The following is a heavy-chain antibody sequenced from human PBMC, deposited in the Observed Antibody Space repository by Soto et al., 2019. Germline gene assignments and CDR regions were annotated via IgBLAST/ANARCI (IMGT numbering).Heavy chain of an antibody. J-gene: IGHJ4*02. CDR2: VSIGGST. Sequence: GGSLRLSCAASGFTFSSYAMGWVRQGPGKGLEWVAVVSIGGSTHYADSVRGRFTISRDNSKNTLSLQMNSLAAEDTAVYFCAKRRGAGGHFDYWGQGALVTVSS. CDR1: GFTFSSYA. D-gene: IGHD2-15*01. V-gene: IGHV3-23*01. CDR3: AKRRGAGGHFDY.